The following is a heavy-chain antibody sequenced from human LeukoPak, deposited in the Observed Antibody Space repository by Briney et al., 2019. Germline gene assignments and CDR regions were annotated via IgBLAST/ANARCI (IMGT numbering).Heavy chain of an antibody. Sequence: PGGSLRLSCAVSGLTFSDYSMTWVRQAPGKGLFWVSGISAGGGSTYYADSVKGRFTISRDNSKNMLYLQMNSLSAEDTAVYYCAKYCISSSCYHGSYYGMDVWGQGTTVTVSS. V-gene: IGHV3-23*01. J-gene: IGHJ6*02. CDR1: GLTFSDYS. CDR3: AKYCISSSCYHGSYYGMDV. D-gene: IGHD2-2*01. CDR2: ISAGGGST.